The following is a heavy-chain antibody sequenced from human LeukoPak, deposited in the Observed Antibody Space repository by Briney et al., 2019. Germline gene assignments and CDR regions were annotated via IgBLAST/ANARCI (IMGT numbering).Heavy chain of an antibody. CDR1: GYSFSNYG. D-gene: IGHD5-12*01. Sequence: GASVKVSCKASGYSFSNYGISWVRQAPGQGLEWMGWISGYNGNTNYAQKFQGRVTMTTDTSTSTAYMGLRSLRSDDTAVYYCARDCGYQCLFDYWGQGTLVTVSS. V-gene: IGHV1-18*01. CDR3: ARDCGYQCLFDY. J-gene: IGHJ4*02. CDR2: ISGYNGNT.